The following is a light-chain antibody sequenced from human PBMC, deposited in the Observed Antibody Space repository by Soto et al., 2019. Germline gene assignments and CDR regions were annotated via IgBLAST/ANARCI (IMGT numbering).Light chain of an antibody. CDR2: EVS. J-gene: IGLJ2*01. CDR3: SSYTSSSPVV. Sequence: QSVLTQPASVSGSPGQSITISCTGTSSDVGDYNYVSWYQQHPGKAPKLMIYEVSNRPSGVSNRFSGSKSGNTASLTISGLQAEDEADYYCSSYTSSSPVVFGGGTKLTV. CDR1: SSDVGDYNY. V-gene: IGLV2-14*01.